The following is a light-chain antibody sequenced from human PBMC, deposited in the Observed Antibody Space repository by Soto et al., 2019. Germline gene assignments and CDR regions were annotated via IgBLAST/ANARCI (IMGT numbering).Light chain of an antibody. Sequence: DIQMTQSPSTLSASVGDRVTITCRASQSISRWLVWYQQKPGKAPKLLIYDASSLQSGVPSRFTGSGSGTEFTLTISSLQTDDLATYYCQQYNSYSRKFGKGTKV. V-gene: IGKV1-5*01. CDR1: QSISRW. CDR2: DAS. CDR3: QQYNSYSRK. J-gene: IGKJ1*01.